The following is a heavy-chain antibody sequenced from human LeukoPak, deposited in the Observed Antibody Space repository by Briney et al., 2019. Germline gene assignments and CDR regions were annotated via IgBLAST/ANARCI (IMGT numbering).Heavy chain of an antibody. V-gene: IGHV1-46*01. CDR3: ARGPTDMDFDY. Sequence: GASVRVSCKSSGYTFTKLDYIHWVRQAPGQGLEWMGIINPSDGTTFYAQKFQGRVTLTRDTSTNTVFMELSSLRSDDTAVFYCARGPTDMDFDYWGQGSLVTVSS. J-gene: IGHJ4*02. CDR1: GYTFTKLDY. CDR2: INPSDGTT.